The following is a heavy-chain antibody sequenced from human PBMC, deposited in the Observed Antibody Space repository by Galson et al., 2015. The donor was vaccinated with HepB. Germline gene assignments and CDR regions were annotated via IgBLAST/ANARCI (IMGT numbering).Heavy chain of an antibody. Sequence: SVKVSCKASGGTFSSYAISWVRQAPGQGLEWMGGIIPILGIANYAQMFQGRVTITADKSTSTAYMELSSLRSEDTAVYHCARRGGLPVQTPGFYHYYMDVWGRGTTVTVSS. CDR2: IIPILGIA. J-gene: IGHJ6*03. D-gene: IGHD1-26*01. V-gene: IGHV1-69*10. CDR1: GGTFSSYA. CDR3: ARRGGLPVQTPGFYHYYMDV.